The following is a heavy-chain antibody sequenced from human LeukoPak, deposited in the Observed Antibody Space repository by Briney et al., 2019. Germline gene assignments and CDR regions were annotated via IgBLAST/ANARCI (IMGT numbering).Heavy chain of an antibody. V-gene: IGHV4-39*07. CDR2: IYYSGST. J-gene: IGHJ4*02. D-gene: IGHD5-18*01. CDR3: ARDLRSSYGDFDY. CDR1: GGSISSSSYY. Sequence: PSETLSLTCTVSGGSISSSSYYWGWIRQPPGKGLEWIGSIYYSGSTYYNPSLKSRVTISVDTSKNQFSLKLSSVTAADTAVYYCARDLRSSYGDFDYWGQGTLVTVSS.